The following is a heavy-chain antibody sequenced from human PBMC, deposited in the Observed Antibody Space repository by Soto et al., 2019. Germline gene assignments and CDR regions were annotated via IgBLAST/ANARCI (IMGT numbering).Heavy chain of an antibody. J-gene: IGHJ6*02. Sequence: PGESLKISCKGLGNSFNNWIGWVRQMPGKGLEWVGIIYPGDSDTRYSPSFQGQVTISADKSISTAYLQWSSLKPSDTAMYYCARRPYYYYGMAVWGQGTTVTVSS. CDR3: ARRPYYYYGMAV. V-gene: IGHV5-51*01. CDR2: IYPGDSDT. CDR1: GNSFNNW.